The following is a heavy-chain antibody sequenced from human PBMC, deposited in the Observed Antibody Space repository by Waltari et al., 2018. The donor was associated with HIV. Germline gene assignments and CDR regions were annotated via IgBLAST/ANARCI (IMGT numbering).Heavy chain of an antibody. J-gene: IGHJ4*02. CDR2: IYSGGST. V-gene: IGHV3-53*01. CDR1: GFTVSRNY. D-gene: IGHD3-10*01. Sequence: EVQLVESGGGLIQPGGSLRLSCAASGFTVSRNYMSWVRQAPGKGLEWVSVIYSGGSTYYADSVKGRFTISRDNSKNTLYLQMNSLRAEDTAVYYCASSLLWFGESYDYWGQGTLVTVSS. CDR3: ASSLLWFGESYDY.